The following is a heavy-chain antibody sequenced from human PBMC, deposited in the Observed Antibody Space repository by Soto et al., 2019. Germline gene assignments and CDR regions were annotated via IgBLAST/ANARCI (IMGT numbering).Heavy chain of an antibody. V-gene: IGHV4-39*01. J-gene: IGHJ5*02. CDR1: GGSITNNDYY. D-gene: IGHD3-10*01. Sequence: SETLSLTCIVSGGSITNNDYYWGWIRRPPGKGLEWIGTIHYSGGASYNPSLKSRVIISADTSKNQFSLRLSSATAADTAVYYCARRTPLYASESSRFDPWGQGALVTVSS. CDR2: IHYSGGA. CDR3: ARRTPLYASESSRFDP.